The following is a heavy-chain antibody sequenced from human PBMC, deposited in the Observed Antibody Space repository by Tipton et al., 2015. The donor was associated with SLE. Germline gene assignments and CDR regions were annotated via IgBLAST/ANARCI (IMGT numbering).Heavy chain of an antibody. J-gene: IGHJ4*02. CDR2: IYYSGST. Sequence: TLSLTCTVSGGSINNYYWSWIRQPPGKGLEWIGYIYYSGSTNYNPSLKSRVTISVDTSKNQFSLKLSSVTAADTAVYFCARDIGVVGAGVTPLDYWGQGILVIVSS. D-gene: IGHD6-19*01. CDR3: ARDIGVVGAGVTPLDY. CDR1: GGSINNYY. V-gene: IGHV4-59*01.